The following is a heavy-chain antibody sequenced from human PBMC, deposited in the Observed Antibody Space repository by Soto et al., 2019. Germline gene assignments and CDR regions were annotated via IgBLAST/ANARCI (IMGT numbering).Heavy chain of an antibody. D-gene: IGHD3-9*01. V-gene: IGHV1-69*13. Sequence: ASVEVSCKASGGTFSSYAISWVRQAPGQGLEWMGGIIPIFGTANYAQKFQGRVTITADESTSTAYMELSSLRSEDTAVYYCARDRSILTGYYNWFDPWGQGTLVTVPQ. CDR3: ARDRSILTGYYNWFDP. CDR2: IIPIFGTA. CDR1: GGTFSSYA. J-gene: IGHJ5*02.